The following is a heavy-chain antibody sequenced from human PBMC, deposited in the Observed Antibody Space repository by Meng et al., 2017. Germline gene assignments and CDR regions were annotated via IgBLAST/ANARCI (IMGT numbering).Heavy chain of an antibody. V-gene: IGHV3-30*04. CDR3: VREDIVVVPAAYAEYFQH. CDR2: ISYDGSNK. CDR1: GFTFSSYA. Sequence: GESLKISCAASGFTFSSYAMHWVRQAPGKGLEWVAVISYDGSNKYYADSVKGRFTISRDNSKNTLYLQMNSLRAEDTAVYYCVREDIVVVPAAYAEYFQHWGQGTLVTVSS. J-gene: IGHJ1*01. D-gene: IGHD2-2*01.